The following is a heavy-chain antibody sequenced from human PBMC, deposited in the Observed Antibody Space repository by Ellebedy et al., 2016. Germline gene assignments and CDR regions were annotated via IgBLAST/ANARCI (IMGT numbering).Heavy chain of an antibody. D-gene: IGHD3-3*01. Sequence: ASVKVSCXASGYTFTGYYMHWVRQAPGQGLEWMGWINPNSGGTNYAQKFQGRVTMTRDTSISTAYMELSRLRSDDTAVYYCARGRRWSGYYPVVGYWGQGTLVTVSS. CDR2: INPNSGGT. CDR1: GYTFTGYY. V-gene: IGHV1-2*02. J-gene: IGHJ4*02. CDR3: ARGRRWSGYYPVVGY.